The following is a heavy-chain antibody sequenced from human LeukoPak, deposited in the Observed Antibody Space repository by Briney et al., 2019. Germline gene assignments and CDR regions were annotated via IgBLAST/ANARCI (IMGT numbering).Heavy chain of an antibody. D-gene: IGHD3-10*01. J-gene: IGHJ4*02. V-gene: IGHV4-59*01. CDR2: IYYSGNT. CDR3: ARGALLWFGDRMEYYFDY. Sequence: SEALSLPCTVSSGSITNYYWSWIRQPPGKGLEWIGFIYYSGNTNYNPSLKSRVTISVDTSKNQFSLELSSMTAADTAVYYCARGALLWFGDRMEYYFDYWGQGTLLTVSS. CDR1: SGSITNYY.